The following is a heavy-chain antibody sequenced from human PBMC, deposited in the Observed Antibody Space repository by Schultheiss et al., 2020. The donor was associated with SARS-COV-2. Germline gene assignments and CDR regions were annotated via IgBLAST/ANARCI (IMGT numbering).Heavy chain of an antibody. V-gene: IGHV1-18*01. D-gene: IGHD3-3*01. CDR2: INPNSGGT. CDR3: ARVPRPYYDFWSGYKYYYMDV. J-gene: IGHJ6*03. Sequence: ASVKVSCKASGYTFTSYGISWVRQAPGQGLEWMGWINPNSGGTNYAQKFQGRVTMTRDTSTSTAYMELRSLRSDDTAVYYCARVPRPYYDFWSGYKYYYMDVWGKGTTVTVSS. CDR1: GYTFTSYG.